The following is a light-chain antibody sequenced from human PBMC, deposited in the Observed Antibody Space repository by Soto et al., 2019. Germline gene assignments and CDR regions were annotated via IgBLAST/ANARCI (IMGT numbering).Light chain of an antibody. CDR1: SSNIGAGYD. CDR3: SSYTLRNTLVL. Sequence: QSVLTQPPSVSGAPGQRVTISCTGSSSNIGAGYDVHWYQQLPGTAPKLLIYGNSNRPSGVPDRFSGSKSGTSASLAITGLQAEDEADYYCSSYTLRNTLVLFGGGTKLTVL. CDR2: GNS. J-gene: IGLJ3*02. V-gene: IGLV1-40*01.